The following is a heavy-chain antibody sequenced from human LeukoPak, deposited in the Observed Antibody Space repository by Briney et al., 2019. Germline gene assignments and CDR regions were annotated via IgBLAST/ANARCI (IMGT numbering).Heavy chain of an antibody. CDR3: ARGGSGWYKTYYFDY. CDR2: MNPNSGNT. CDR1: GYTFTSYD. Sequence: ASVKVSCKASGYTFTSYDINWVRQATGQGLEWMGWMNPNSGNTGYAQKFQGRVTITRNTSISTAYMELSSLRSEDTAVYYCARGGSGWYKTYYFDYWGQGTLVTVSS. J-gene: IGHJ4*02. V-gene: IGHV1-8*03. D-gene: IGHD6-19*01.